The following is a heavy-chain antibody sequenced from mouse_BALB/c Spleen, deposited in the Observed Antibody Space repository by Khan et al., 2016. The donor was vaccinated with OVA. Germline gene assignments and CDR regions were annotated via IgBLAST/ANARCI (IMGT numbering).Heavy chain of an antibody. Sequence: EVELVESGGGLVKPGGSLKLSCAASGFTFSDYYMYWVRPTPEKRLEWVATIRDGGSYIYCPANVKGRFTISRDNAKNNLYLQRSSRKSEDTGMYYCRRGYYGDPFAYWGHGTLVTVSA. D-gene: IGHD2-13*01. CDR3: RRGYYGDPFAY. J-gene: IGHJ3*01. CDR2: IRDGGSYI. V-gene: IGHV5-4*02. CDR1: GFTFSDYY.